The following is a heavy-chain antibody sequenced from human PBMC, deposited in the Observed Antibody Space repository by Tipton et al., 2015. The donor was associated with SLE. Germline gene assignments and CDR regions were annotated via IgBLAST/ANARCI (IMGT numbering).Heavy chain of an antibody. CDR3: ARGGIFGVVII. CDR2: INHSGST. D-gene: IGHD3-3*01. V-gene: IGHV4-38-2*02. J-gene: IGHJ4*02. Sequence: TLSLTCTVSGYSISSGYYWSWIRQPPGKGLEWIGEINHSGSTNYNPSLKSRVTISVDTSKNQFSLKLSSVTAADTAVYYCARGGIFGVVIIWGQGTLVTVSS. CDR1: GYSISSGYY.